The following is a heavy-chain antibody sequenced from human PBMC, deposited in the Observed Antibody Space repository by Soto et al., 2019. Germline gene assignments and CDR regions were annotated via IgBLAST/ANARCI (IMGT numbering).Heavy chain of an antibody. CDR1: GFTFSNAW. CDR3: ISDGRHYDILTGYFPSSSFDS. Sequence: GGSLRLSCAASGFTFSNAWMSWVRQAPGKGLEWVGRIKSKTDGGTTDYAAPVKGRFTISRDDSKNTLYLQMNSLKTEDTAVYYFISDGRHYDILTGYFPSSSFDSWGQGTLVTVSS. CDR2: IKSKTDGGTT. V-gene: IGHV3-15*01. J-gene: IGHJ4*02. D-gene: IGHD3-9*01.